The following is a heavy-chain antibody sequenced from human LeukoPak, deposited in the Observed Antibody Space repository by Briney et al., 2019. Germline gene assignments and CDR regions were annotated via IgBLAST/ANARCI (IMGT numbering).Heavy chain of an antibody. Sequence: GGSLRLSCAASGFTFSSYAMSWVGQAPGKGLEGVSAISGSGGSTYYADSVKGQFTISRDNSKNTLYLQMNSLRAEDTAVYYCAKDYDILTGYPYYFDYWGQGTLVTVSS. CDR2: ISGSGGST. J-gene: IGHJ4*02. D-gene: IGHD3-9*01. V-gene: IGHV3-23*01. CDR1: GFTFSSYA. CDR3: AKDYDILTGYPYYFDY.